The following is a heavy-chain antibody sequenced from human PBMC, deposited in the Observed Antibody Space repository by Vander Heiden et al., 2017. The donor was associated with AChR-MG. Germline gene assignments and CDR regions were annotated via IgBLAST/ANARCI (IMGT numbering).Heavy chain of an antibody. J-gene: IGHJ5*02. CDR1: GFTFSSYG. D-gene: IGHD6-13*01. CDR2: ISYDGSNK. CDR3: ARPHSTIAAAGEDWFDP. V-gene: IGHV3-30*03. Sequence: QVQLVESGGGVVQPGRSLRLSCAASGFTFSSYGMHWVRQAPGKGLECVAVISYDGSNKYYADSVKGRFTISRDNSKNTLYLQMNSLRAEDTAVYYCARPHSTIAAAGEDWFDPWGQGTLVTVSS.